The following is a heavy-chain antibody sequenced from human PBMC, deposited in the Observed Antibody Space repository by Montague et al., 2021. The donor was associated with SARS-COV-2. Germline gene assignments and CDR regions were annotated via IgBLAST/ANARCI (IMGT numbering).Heavy chain of an antibody. CDR3: ARGQPPRITFGGIISYGLGV. J-gene: IGHJ6*02. V-gene: IGHV4-34*01. Sequence: SETLSLTCAVYGGSFSGNNWTWIRHPPGKGLEWIGEINHSGSTNYNPSLKSRVTISVDTSKNQFSLKLRSVSAADTAVYYCARGQPPRITFGGIISYGLGVWGQGTTGTVSS. D-gene: IGHD3-16*02. CDR2: INHSGST. CDR1: GGSFSGNN.